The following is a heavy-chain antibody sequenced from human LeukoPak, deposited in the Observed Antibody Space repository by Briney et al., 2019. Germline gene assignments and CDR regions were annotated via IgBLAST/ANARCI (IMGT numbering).Heavy chain of an antibody. CDR3: ARIRSYSGSYREIDY. Sequence: SGPTLVNPTQTLTLTCTFSGFSLSTSGMCVSWIRQPPGKALEWLARIDWDDDKYYSTSLKTRLTISEDTSKNQVVLTMTNMDPVDTATYYCARIRSYSGSYREIDYWGQGTLVTVSS. D-gene: IGHD1-26*01. CDR1: GFSLSTSGMC. CDR2: IDWDDDK. J-gene: IGHJ4*02. V-gene: IGHV2-70*11.